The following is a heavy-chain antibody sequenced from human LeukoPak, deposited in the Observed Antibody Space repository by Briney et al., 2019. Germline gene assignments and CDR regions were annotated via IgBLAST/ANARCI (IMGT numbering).Heavy chain of an antibody. D-gene: IGHD3-3*01. CDR2: IYYSGST. V-gene: IGHV4-59*01. Sequence: SETLSLTCTVSGGSISSYYWSWIRQPPGKGLEWIGYIYYSGSTNYNPSLKSRVTISVDTSKNQFSLKLSSVTAADTAVYYCARGGMYYDFWSGYSGYYYYMDVWGKGTTVTVSS. CDR3: ARGGMYYDFWSGYSGYYYYMDV. J-gene: IGHJ6*03. CDR1: GGSISSYY.